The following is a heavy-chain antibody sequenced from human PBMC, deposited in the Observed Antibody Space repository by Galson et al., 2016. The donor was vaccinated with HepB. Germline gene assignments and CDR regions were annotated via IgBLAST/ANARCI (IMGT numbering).Heavy chain of an antibody. CDR3: ARRSMTGTTSAFDI. Sequence: SVKVSCKASGYTFTSYARNNDINWVRQATGQGLEWMGWMNPRSGDTGYAHKFRGRVTMTRNTSISTAYMELSGLKSEDTAIYYCARRSMTGTTSAFDIWGQGTVVSVSS. CDR2: MNPRSGDT. D-gene: IGHD1-20*01. V-gene: IGHV1-8*01. J-gene: IGHJ3*02. CDR1: GYTFTSYARNND.